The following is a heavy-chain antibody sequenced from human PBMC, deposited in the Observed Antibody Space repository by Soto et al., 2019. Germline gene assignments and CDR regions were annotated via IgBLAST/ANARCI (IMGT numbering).Heavy chain of an antibody. J-gene: IGHJ2*01. CDR1: GFSLSNYY. CDR3: ARVGEDRVVTGNWYFDL. D-gene: IGHD2-21*02. CDR2: IYDSGST. Sequence: PSETLSLTCAFSGFSLSNYYWSWIRQPPGKGLEWIGYIYDSGSTNYNPSLKSRVTISIDTSKNQFSLKLTSVTAADTAVYYCARVGEDRVVTGNWYFDLWGRGSLVTVSS. V-gene: IGHV4-59*01.